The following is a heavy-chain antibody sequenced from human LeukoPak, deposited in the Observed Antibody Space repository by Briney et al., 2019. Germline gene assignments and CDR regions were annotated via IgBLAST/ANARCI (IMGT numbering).Heavy chain of an antibody. D-gene: IGHD6-19*01. Sequence: PSETLSLTCTVSGSSVNHYYWNWLRQPPGKGLEWIGRIYTNGATNYNPSLKSRVTMSIDTSKNQFSLKFKSVTAADTAVYYCARDLAVAGTYGMDVWGQGTTVTVSS. V-gene: IGHV4-4*07. CDR1: GSSVNHYY. CDR3: ARDLAVAGTYGMDV. CDR2: IYTNGAT. J-gene: IGHJ6*02.